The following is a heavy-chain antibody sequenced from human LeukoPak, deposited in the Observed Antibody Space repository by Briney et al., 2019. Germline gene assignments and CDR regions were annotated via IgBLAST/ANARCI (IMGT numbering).Heavy chain of an antibody. CDR1: GFTFSNYM. J-gene: IGHJ4*02. D-gene: IGHD6-19*01. CDR2: IKSDGITI. CDR3: VKNDGWFHLAQ. V-gene: IGHV3-74*01. Sequence: PGGSLRLSCAASGFTFSNYMMHWVRQAPGKGLVWVSRIKSDGITITYADSVKGRFTISRGNAKNTLYLQMNSLRAEDTAVYYCVKNDGWFHLAQWGQGTLVTVSS.